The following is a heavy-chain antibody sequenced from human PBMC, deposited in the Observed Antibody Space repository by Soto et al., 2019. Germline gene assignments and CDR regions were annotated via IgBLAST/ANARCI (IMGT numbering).Heavy chain of an antibody. Sequence: QVQLQESGPGLVKPSETLSLTCTVSGGSISSYYWSWIRQPPGKGLEWIGYIYYSGSTNYNPSLKSRVTISVDTSKNQFSLKLSSVTAADTAVYYCARAPYLQYKIIGFDYWGQGTLVTVSS. CDR3: ARAPYLQYKIIGFDY. CDR1: GGSISSYY. J-gene: IGHJ4*02. CDR2: IYYSGST. V-gene: IGHV4-59*01. D-gene: IGHD1-20*01.